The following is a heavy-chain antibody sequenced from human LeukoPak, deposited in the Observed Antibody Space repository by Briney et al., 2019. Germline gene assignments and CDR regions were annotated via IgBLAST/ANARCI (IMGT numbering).Heavy chain of an antibody. CDR1: GGSISSSSYY. J-gene: IGHJ6*03. CDR3: ARDQRWSSRSYYYYYMDV. D-gene: IGHD6-13*01. V-gene: IGHV4-39*07. CDR2: IYHSGST. Sequence: SETLSLTCTVSGGSISSSSYYWGWIRQPPGKGLEWIGSIYHSGSTYYNPSLKSRVTIVDTSKNQFSLKLSSVTAADTAVYYCARDQRWSSRSYYYYYMDVWGKGITVTVSS.